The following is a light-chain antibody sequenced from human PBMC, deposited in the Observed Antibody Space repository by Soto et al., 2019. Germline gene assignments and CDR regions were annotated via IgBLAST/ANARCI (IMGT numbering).Light chain of an antibody. J-gene: IGLJ1*01. CDR1: SSDVGGYNF. CDR3: SSYAGSNIYV. V-gene: IGLV2-8*01. Sequence: QSALAQPPSASGSPGQSVTISCTGTSSDVGGYNFVSWYQHHPGKAPKVIIYEVSKRPSWVPNRFSGSKSGNTASLTVSGLQAEDEADYYCSSYAGSNIYVFGTGTKVTVL. CDR2: EVS.